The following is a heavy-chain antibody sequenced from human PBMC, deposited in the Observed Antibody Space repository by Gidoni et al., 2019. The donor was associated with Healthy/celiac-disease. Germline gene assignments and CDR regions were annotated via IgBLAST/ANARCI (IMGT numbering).Heavy chain of an antibody. D-gene: IGHD4-17*01. CDR2: IKSKTDGGTT. J-gene: IGHJ4*02. V-gene: IGHV3-15*01. Sequence: EVQLVESGGGLVKHGGSLRLSCAASGFTFSNAWRSWVRQAPGKGLEWVGRIKSKTDGGTTDYAAPVKGRFTISRDDSKNTLYLQMNSLKTEDTAVYYCTTEPIIYTVTTYYWGQGTLVTVSS. CDR1: GFTFSNAW. CDR3: TTEPIIYTVTTYY.